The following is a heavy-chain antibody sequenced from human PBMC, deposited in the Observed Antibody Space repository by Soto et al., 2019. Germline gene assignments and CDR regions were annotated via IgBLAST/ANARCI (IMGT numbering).Heavy chain of an antibody. D-gene: IGHD2-21*01. Sequence: ASVKVSCKASGYTFTSYAMHWVRQAPGQRLEWMGWINAGNGNTKYSQKFQGRVTITRDTSASTAYMELSSLRSEDTAVYYCASVFRGGGAGCFPPWGREPRFPAPQ. V-gene: IGHV1-3*01. CDR3: ASVFRGGGAGCFPP. CDR2: INAGNGNT. J-gene: IGHJ5*02. CDR1: GYTFTSYA.